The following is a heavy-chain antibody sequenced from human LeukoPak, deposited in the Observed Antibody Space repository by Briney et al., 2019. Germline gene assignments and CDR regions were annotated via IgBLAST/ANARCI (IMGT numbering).Heavy chain of an antibody. D-gene: IGHD6-19*01. V-gene: IGHV1-2*02. CDR3: ARLQWLGQNTIDY. CDR1: GYTFTGYY. CDR2: INPNSGGT. Sequence: ASVKVSCKASGYTFTGYYMHWVRQAPGQGLEGMGWINPNSGGTNYAQKFQGRVTMTRDTSISTAYMELSRLRSDDTAVYYCARLQWLGQNTIDYWGQGTLVTVSS. J-gene: IGHJ4*02.